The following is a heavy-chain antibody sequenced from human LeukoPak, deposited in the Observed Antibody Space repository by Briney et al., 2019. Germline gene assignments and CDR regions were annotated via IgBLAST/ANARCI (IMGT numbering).Heavy chain of an antibody. CDR1: GGSISTYY. J-gene: IGHJ4*02. V-gene: IGHV4-59*01. CDR3: ARGVFYYYGSGSYYNDY. Sequence: SETLSLTCTVSGGSISTYYWSWIRQPPGKGLEWIGYIYYSGSTNYNPSLKSRVTISEDTSKNQFSLKLSSVTAADTAVYYCARGVFYYYGSGSYYNDYWGQGTLVTVSS. D-gene: IGHD3-10*01. CDR2: IYYSGST.